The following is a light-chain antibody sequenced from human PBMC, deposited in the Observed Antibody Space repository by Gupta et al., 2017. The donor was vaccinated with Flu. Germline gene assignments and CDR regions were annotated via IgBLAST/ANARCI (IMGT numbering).Light chain of an antibody. V-gene: IGKV1-39*01. CDR1: KTIRSY. CDR2: AAS. Sequence: IQTTQSPSSLSASVGDRVTIPCLVSKTIRSYLKWYQQKPGKAPKLLIYAASSLQSGVPSRLSGSGCGTDVTLTISSRQQEDFATYYCQQNYSNPPWTFGPGTKVEIK. J-gene: IGKJ1*01. CDR3: QQNYSNPPWT.